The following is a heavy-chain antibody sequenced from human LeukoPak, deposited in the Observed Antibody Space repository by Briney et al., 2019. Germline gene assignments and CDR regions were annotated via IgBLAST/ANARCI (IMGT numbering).Heavy chain of an antibody. CDR3: ARAPGHLLEWGAFDI. J-gene: IGHJ3*02. V-gene: IGHV4-38-2*02. D-gene: IGHD3-3*01. Sequence: PETLSLTRSVSGYSISSGYYWGWTRQPPGKGLEWIGSISHSGSTYYNPSLKSRVTISLDTSKNQFSLKLSSVTAADTAVYYCARAPGHLLEWGAFDIWGQGTMVTVSS. CDR1: GYSISSGYY. CDR2: ISHSGST.